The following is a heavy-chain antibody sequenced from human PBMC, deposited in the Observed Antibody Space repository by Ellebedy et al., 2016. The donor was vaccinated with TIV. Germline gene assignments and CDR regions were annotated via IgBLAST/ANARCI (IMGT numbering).Heavy chain of an antibody. CDR2: ISQRGST. CDR1: HSSFGVYY. Sequence: SETLSLTXASNHSSFGVYYWSWIRQSPGKGLEWIGEISQRGSTNYNPSLRSRVSLSIDPSKKQFSLKLRSVTAADTAVYYCARAEGADYWGQGTLVTVSS. CDR3: ARAEGADY. V-gene: IGHV4-34*01. D-gene: IGHD3-16*01. J-gene: IGHJ4*02.